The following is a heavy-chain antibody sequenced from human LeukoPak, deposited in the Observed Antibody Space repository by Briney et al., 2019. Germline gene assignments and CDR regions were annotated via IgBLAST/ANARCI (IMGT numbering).Heavy chain of an antibody. D-gene: IGHD3-22*01. CDR1: GSSISSYY. J-gene: IGHJ5*02. CDR2: IYYSGST. Sequence: SETLSLTCTVSGSSISSYYWSWIRQPPGKGLEWIGYIYYSGSTYYNPSLKSRVTISVDTSKNQFSLKLSSVTAADTAVYYCARDRYYDTAGWFDPWGQGTLVTVSS. CDR3: ARDRYYDTAGWFDP. V-gene: IGHV4-59*12.